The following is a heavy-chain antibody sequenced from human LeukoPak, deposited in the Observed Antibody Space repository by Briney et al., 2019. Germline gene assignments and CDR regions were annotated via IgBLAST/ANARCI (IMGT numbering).Heavy chain of an antibody. CDR1: GYTFTGYY. CDR3: ARGGYYALPPGGTHPADY. D-gene: IGHD3-10*01. J-gene: IGHJ4*02. V-gene: IGHV1-2*06. CDR2: INPNSGGT. Sequence: GASVNVSCKASGYTFTGYYMHWVRQAPGQGLEWMGRINPNSGGTNYAQKFQGRVTMTRDTSISTAYMELSRLRSDDTAVYYCARGGYYALPPGGTHPADYWGQGTLVTVSS.